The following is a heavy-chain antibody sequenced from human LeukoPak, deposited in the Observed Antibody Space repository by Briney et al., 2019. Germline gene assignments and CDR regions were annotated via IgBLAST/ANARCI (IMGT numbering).Heavy chain of an antibody. CDR1: GFTFSSYW. Sequence: GGPLRLSCAASGFTFSSYWMSWVRQAPGKGLEWVANIKQDGSEKYYVDSVKGRFTISRDNAKNSLYLQMNSLRAEDTAVYYCARKNSPSEFDPWGQGTLVTVSS. D-gene: IGHD4-23*01. J-gene: IGHJ5*02. CDR2: IKQDGSEK. CDR3: ARKNSPSEFDP. V-gene: IGHV3-7*01.